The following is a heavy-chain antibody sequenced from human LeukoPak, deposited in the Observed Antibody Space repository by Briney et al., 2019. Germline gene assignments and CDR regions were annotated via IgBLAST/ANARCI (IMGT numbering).Heavy chain of an antibody. CDR2: IYHSGST. CDR3: ATMSRLDAFDI. V-gene: IGHV4-30-2*01. J-gene: IGHJ3*02. Sequence: SETLSLTCAVSGGSISSGGYSWSWIRQPPGKGLEWVGYIYHSGSTYYNPSLKSRVTISVDRSKNQFSLKLSSVTDADTAVYYCATMSRLDAFDIWGQGTMVTVSS. CDR1: GGSISSGGYS.